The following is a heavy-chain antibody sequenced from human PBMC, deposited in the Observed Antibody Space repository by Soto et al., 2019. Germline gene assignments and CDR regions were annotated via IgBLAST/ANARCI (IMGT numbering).Heavy chain of an antibody. CDR3: ARDGGGVVVPAAAYYYYYGMDV. CDR1: GYTFTSYY. D-gene: IGHD2-2*01. J-gene: IGHJ6*02. Sequence: ASVKVSCNASGYTFTSYYMHWVRQAPGQGLEWMGIINPSGGSTSYAQKFQGRVTMTRDTSTSTVYMELSSLRSEDTAVYYCARDGGGVVVPAAAYYYYYGMDVWGQGTTVTVSS. V-gene: IGHV1-46*01. CDR2: INPSGGST.